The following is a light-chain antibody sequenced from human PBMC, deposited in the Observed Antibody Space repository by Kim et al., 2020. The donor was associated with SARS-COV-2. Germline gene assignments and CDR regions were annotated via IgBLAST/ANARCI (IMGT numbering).Light chain of an antibody. Sequence: LTQSHSVSVSPGQTVIISCTRSSGSIGIDFVQGFQQRPGSSPTTVIYEDHKRPSGVHERFSGSVDSSSNSASLTISGLRAEDEADYYCQSYDDNSWVIGGGTQLTVL. CDR3: QSYDDNSWV. V-gene: IGLV6-57*01. CDR2: EDH. CDR1: SGSIGIDF. J-gene: IGLJ3*02.